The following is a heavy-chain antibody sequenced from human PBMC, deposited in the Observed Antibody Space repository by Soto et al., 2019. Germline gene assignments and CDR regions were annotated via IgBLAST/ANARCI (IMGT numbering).Heavy chain of an antibody. Sequence: SETLSLTCAVYGGSFSGYYWSWIRQPPGKGLEWIGEINHSGSTNYNPSLKSRVTISVDTSKNQFSLKLSSVTAADTAVYYCARSWDCSSTSCHFDYWGQGTLVTVSS. CDR2: INHSGST. D-gene: IGHD2-2*01. J-gene: IGHJ4*02. CDR1: GGSFSGYY. CDR3: ARSWDCSSTSCHFDY. V-gene: IGHV4-34*01.